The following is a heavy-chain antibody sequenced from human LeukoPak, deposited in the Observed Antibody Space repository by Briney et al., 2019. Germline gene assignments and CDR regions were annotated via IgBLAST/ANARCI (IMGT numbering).Heavy chain of an antibody. J-gene: IGHJ3*02. V-gene: IGHV3-23*01. CDR1: GFTFSGYV. D-gene: IGHD6-13*01. CDR3: AKAWAVESSSWHLAFDI. Sequence: GGSLRLSCAASGFTFSGYVMNWVRQAPGKGLEWVSTISGSGGSTDYADSVKGRFTISRDNSKNTLYLQMNSLRAEDTAVYYCAKAWAVESSSWHLAFDIWGQGTMVTVSS. CDR2: ISGSGGST.